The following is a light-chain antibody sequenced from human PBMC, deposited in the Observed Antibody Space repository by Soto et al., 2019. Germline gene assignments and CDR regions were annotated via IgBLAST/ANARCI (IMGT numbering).Light chain of an antibody. J-gene: IGKJ2*01. CDR2: GAS. CDR1: QSVGSN. V-gene: IGKV3-15*01. Sequence: EIVMTQSPATLSVSPGERATVSCRASQSVGSNLAWYQQKPGQAPRLLIYGASTRATGIPARFTGSGSGTEFTLTFSSLQSEDFAVYYCQQYNNWPPYTFGQGTNLEIK. CDR3: QQYNNWPPYT.